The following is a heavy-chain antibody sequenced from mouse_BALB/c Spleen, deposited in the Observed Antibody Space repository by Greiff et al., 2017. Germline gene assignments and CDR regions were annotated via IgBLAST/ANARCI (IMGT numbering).Heavy chain of an antibody. CDR3: TREHYYGSSYWYFDV. CDR2: IYPGSGST. D-gene: IGHD1-1*01. V-gene: IGHV1S22*01. J-gene: IGHJ1*01. Sequence: LQQPGSELVRPGASVKLSCKASGYTFTSYWMHWVKQRHGQGLEWIGNIYPGSGSTNYDEKFKSKGTLTVDTSSSTAYMHLSSLTSEDSAVYYCTREHYYGSSYWYFDVWGAGTTGTVSS. CDR1: GYTFTSYW.